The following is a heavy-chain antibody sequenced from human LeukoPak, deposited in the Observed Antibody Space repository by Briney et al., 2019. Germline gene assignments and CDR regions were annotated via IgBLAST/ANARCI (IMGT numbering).Heavy chain of an antibody. Sequence: GSLRLSCAASGFTVSSNYMSWVRQAPGKGLEWVSVIYSGGSTYYADSVKGRFTISRDNSKNTLYLQMNSLRAEDTAVYYCARDGRTGIHDYYYGMDVWGQGTTVTVSS. V-gene: IGHV3-66*01. D-gene: IGHD1-1*01. CDR3: ARDGRTGIHDYYYGMDV. CDR2: IYSGGST. CDR1: GFTVSSNY. J-gene: IGHJ6*02.